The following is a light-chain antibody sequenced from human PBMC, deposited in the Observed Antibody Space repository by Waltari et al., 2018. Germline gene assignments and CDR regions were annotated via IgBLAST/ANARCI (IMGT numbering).Light chain of an antibody. CDR3: MQALQTPFN. CDR2: LGS. V-gene: IGKV2-28*01. Sequence: DIVMTQSPLSLPVTPGEPASISCRSSQRLLHSNGYIYLDWYMQKPGQSPQLLIYLGSNRASGVPDRFSGSGSGTDFTLKISRVEAEDVGLYYCMQALQTPFNFGPGTRVDVK. CDR1: QRLLHSNGYIY. J-gene: IGKJ3*01.